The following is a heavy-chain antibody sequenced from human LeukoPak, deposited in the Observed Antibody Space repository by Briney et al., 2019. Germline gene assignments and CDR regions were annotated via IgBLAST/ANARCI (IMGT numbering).Heavy chain of an antibody. CDR3: ARDYYDGSGYGSFDY. J-gene: IGHJ4*02. CDR2: INPNSGGT. V-gene: IGHV1-2*02. Sequence: ASVKVSCKASGYTFTAYYMHWVRQAPGQGLEWMGWINPNSGGTNYAQKFQGRVTMTRDTSISTPYMELSRLRSDDTAVFYCARDYYDGSGYGSFDYWGQGTLVTVSS. D-gene: IGHD3-22*01. CDR1: GYTFTAYY.